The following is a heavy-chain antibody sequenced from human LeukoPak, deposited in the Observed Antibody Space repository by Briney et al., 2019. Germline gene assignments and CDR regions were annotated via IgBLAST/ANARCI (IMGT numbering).Heavy chain of an antibody. V-gene: IGHV1-18*01. CDR3: ARDLGYCSGGSCLNWFDP. D-gene: IGHD2-15*01. CDR2: ISAYNGNT. CDR1: GYTFTSYG. J-gene: IGHJ5*02. Sequence: APVKVSCKASGYTFTSYGISWVRQAPGQGLEWMGWISAYNGNTNYAQKLQGRVTMTTDTSTSTAYMELRSLRSDDTAVYYCARDLGYCSGGSCLNWFDPWGQGTLVTVSS.